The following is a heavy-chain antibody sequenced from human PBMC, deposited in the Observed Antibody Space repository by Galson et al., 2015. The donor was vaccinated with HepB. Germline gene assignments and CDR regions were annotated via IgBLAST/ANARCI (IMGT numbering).Heavy chain of an antibody. CDR2: IYYSGGT. V-gene: IGHV4-59*08. CDR1: GGSISGYY. D-gene: IGHD3-10*01. CDR3: ARYGSGIRGFDP. J-gene: IGHJ5*02. Sequence: SETLSLTCTVSGGSISGYYWSWIRQPPGKGLEWVGYIYYSGGTYYNPSLKSRVTMSVDTSKNQLYLKLSSVTAADTAVYYCARYGSGIRGFDPWGQGTLVTVSS.